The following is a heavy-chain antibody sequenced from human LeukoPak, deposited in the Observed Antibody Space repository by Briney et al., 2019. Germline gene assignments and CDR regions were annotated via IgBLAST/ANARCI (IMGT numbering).Heavy chain of an antibody. Sequence: SGPALVKPTQTLTLTCTFSGFSLSSSGMCVSWIRQPPGKALEWLARIEWDDDKYYSTPLKTRLTISKDTSKNQVVLTMTNMDPVDTATYYCARCLGVGAYFDYWGQGTLVPVSS. CDR2: IEWDDDK. CDR1: GFSLSSSGMC. CDR3: ARCLGVGAYFDY. D-gene: IGHD1-26*01. V-gene: IGHV2-70*11. J-gene: IGHJ4*02.